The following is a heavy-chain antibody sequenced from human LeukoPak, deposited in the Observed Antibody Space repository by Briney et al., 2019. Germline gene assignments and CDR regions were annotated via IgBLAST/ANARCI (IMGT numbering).Heavy chain of an antibody. CDR2: IYNSGST. CDR3: VTKNLLRSFDWFLD. Sequence: PSETLSLTCTVSGGSISSSSYYWGWIRQPPGKGLEWIGSIYNSGSTYYNPSLKSRVTISVDTSKNQFSLKLTSVTAADTAVYYCVTKNLLRSFDWFLDWGQGTLVTVSS. J-gene: IGHJ4*02. V-gene: IGHV4-39*07. D-gene: IGHD3-9*01. CDR1: GGSISSSSYY.